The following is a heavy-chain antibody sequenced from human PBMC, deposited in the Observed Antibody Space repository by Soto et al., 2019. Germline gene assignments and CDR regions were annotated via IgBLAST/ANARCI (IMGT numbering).Heavy chain of an antibody. V-gene: IGHV1-2*02. CDR3: ARGFDFWSGGRHYYYGMDV. CDR2: INPNSGGT. CDR1: GYTFTGYY. J-gene: IGHJ6*02. Sequence: ASVKVSCKASGYTFTGYYMHWVRQAPGQGLEWMGWINPNSGGTNYAQKFQGRVTMTRDTSISTAYMELSRLRSDDTAVYYCARGFDFWSGGRHYYYGMDVWGQGTTVTVSS. D-gene: IGHD3-3*01.